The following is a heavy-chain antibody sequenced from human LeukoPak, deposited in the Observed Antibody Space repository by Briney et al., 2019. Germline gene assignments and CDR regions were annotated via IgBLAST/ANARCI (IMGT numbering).Heavy chain of an antibody. CDR2: INPINPNSDDI. D-gene: IGHD6-13*01. CDR3: ARGGYSSSLYDY. J-gene: IGHJ4*02. Sequence: ASVKVSCKTSGYTFTAYYMHWVRQTPGQGLEWMGWINPINPNSDDIHYAQKFRGRVTMTRDTSISTAYVELSSLRAGDTAVYYCARGGYSSSLYDYWGRGTLVTVSS. V-gene: IGHV1-2*02. CDR1: GYTFTAYY.